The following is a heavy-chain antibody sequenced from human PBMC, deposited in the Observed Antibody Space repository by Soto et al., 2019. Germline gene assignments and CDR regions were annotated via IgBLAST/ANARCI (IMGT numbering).Heavy chain of an antibody. Sequence: SGPTLVNPTQTLTLTCSFSGFLLSTYGMRVSWIRQPPGKALEWLARIDWDDDKFYSPSLKARLTISKDTSKDQVVLTVSNMEAVDTATYFCAQMQTYPRDNYGMDVWGQGTTVTVSS. CDR2: IDWDDDK. J-gene: IGHJ6*02. V-gene: IGHV2-70*04. CDR1: GFLLSTYGMR. D-gene: IGHD3-16*01. CDR3: AQMQTYPRDNYGMDV.